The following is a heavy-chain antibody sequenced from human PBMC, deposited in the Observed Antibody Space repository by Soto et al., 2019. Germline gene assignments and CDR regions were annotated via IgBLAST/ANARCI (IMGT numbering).Heavy chain of an antibody. D-gene: IGHD3-10*01. J-gene: IGHJ6*02. CDR2: ISYDGSNK. V-gene: IGHV3-30*18. Sequence: PGGSLRLSCAASGFTFSSYGVHWVRQAPGKGLEWVAVISYDGSNKYYADSVKGRFTISRDNSKNTLYLQMNSLRAEDTAVYYCAKDQPSYGSGGYYGMDVWGQGTTVTVSS. CDR3: AKDQPSYGSGGYYGMDV. CDR1: GFTFSSYG.